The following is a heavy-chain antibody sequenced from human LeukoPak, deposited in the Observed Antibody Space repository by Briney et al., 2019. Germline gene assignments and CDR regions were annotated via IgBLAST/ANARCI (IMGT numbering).Heavy chain of an antibody. Sequence: PGRSLRLSCAASGFTFSSYGMHWVRQAPGKGLEWVAVIWYDGSNKYYADSVKGRFTISRDNSKNTLYLQMNSLRAEDTAVYYCAKDPEDYGGPRGWFDPWGQGTLVTVSS. J-gene: IGHJ5*02. V-gene: IGHV3-33*06. CDR1: GFTFSSYG. CDR2: IWYDGSNK. D-gene: IGHD4/OR15-4a*01. CDR3: AKDPEDYGGPRGWFDP.